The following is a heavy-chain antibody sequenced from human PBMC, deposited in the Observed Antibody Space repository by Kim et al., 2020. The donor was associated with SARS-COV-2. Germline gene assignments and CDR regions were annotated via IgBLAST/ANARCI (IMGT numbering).Heavy chain of an antibody. J-gene: IGHJ6*03. Sequence: SETLSLTCTVSGGSISSYYWSWIRQPPGKGLEWIGYIYYSGSTNYNPSLKSRVTISVDTSKNQFSLKLSSVTAADTAVYYCARIRVLEWLLYHYYYMDVWGKGTTVTVSS. CDR2: IYYSGST. D-gene: IGHD3-3*01. CDR1: GGSISSYY. V-gene: IGHV4-59*13. CDR3: ARIRVLEWLLYHYYYMDV.